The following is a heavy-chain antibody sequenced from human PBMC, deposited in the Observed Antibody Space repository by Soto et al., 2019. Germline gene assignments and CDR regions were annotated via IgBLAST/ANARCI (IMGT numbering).Heavy chain of an antibody. J-gene: IGHJ4*02. D-gene: IGHD5-12*01. Sequence: QVQLVQSGAEVKKPGASVKVSCKASAYTFTSYGISWVRQAPGQGLEWMGWISAYNGNTNYAQKLQGRGTMTTYTSTSTAYMELRSLRSDDTAVYYCARDRWRDGYNYGPDYWCQGTLVTVSS. CDR1: AYTFTSYG. CDR2: ISAYNGNT. CDR3: ARDRWRDGYNYGPDY. V-gene: IGHV1-18*01.